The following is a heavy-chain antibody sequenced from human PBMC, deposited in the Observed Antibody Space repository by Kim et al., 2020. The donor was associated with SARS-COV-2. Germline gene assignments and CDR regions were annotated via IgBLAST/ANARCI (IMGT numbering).Heavy chain of an antibody. V-gene: IGHV3-30*18. CDR1: GFTFSSYG. J-gene: IGHJ4*02. Sequence: GGSLRLSCAASGFTFSSYGMHWVRQAPGKGLEWVAVISYDGSNKYYADSVKGRFTISRDNSKNTLYLQMNSLRAEDTAVYYCAKDSGYEDYYFDYWGQGTLVTVSS. D-gene: IGHD5-12*01. CDR2: ISYDGSNK. CDR3: AKDSGYEDYYFDY.